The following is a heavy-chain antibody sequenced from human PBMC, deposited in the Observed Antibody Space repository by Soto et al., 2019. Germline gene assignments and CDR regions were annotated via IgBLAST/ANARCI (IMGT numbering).Heavy chain of an antibody. V-gene: IGHV1-69*06. CDR1: GGTYSSYP. CDR2: FTPALGTA. Sequence: QAQLVQSGAEMKQPGSSVKVSCKASGGTYSSYPINWVRQAPGHGLEWLGSFTPALGTANYPKKFQDRLTITADTSASTTCLELRSLRSEDTGLYYCASEGGDGFGWEGYWCLDLWGRGTLGTVSS. CDR3: ASEGGDGFGWEGYWCLDL. D-gene: IGHD3-16*01. J-gene: IGHJ2*01.